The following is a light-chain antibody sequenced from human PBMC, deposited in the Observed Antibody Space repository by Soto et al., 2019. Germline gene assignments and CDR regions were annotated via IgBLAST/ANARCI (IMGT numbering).Light chain of an antibody. CDR2: RVS. Sequence: DVVLTQSPLSLPVNFGQPASISCRSSKSLVYSDGNTHLSWFHQRPGQSPRRLIYRVSSRDSGVPDRFSGSGSVTDFTLESSRVESDDVGIYYCAQGTYWPSTFVQGTKVEVK. J-gene: IGKJ1*01. V-gene: IGKV2-30*01. CDR3: AQGTYWPST. CDR1: KSLVYSDGNTH.